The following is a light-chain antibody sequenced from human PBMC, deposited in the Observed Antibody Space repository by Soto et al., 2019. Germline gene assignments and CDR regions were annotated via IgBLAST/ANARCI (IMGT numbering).Light chain of an antibody. CDR1: SSDVGIYNR. V-gene: IGLV2-18*02. CDR3: SSYTSSSTYV. J-gene: IGLJ1*01. CDR2: EVS. Sequence: QSALTQPPSVSGSPGQSGTISCTGASSDVGIYNRVSWYQQFPATAPKLLIYEVSNRPSGVPDRFSGSKSGNTASLTISGLQAEDEADYYCSSYTSSSTYVFGTGTKVTVL.